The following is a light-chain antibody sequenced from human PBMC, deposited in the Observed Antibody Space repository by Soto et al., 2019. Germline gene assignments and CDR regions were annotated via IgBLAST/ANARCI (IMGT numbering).Light chain of an antibody. CDR3: QQYNDWPIT. Sequence: DVVMTQSPLSLPVTLGQPASISCRSIQXLVYSDGNTYLNWFQQRPGQSPRRLIYKVSNRDSGVPDRFSGSGSGTDFALKISSLQSEDFAVYFCQQYNDWPITFGQGTRLEI. CDR2: KVS. CDR1: QXLVYSDGNTY. J-gene: IGKJ5*01. V-gene: IGKV2-30*01.